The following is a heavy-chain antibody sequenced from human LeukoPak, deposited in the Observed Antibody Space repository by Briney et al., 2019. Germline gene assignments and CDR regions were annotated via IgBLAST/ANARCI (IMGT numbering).Heavy chain of an antibody. V-gene: IGHV3-30*03. CDR2: ISNDGTNK. D-gene: IGHD3-16*01. CDR3: ARAPYGDNGYTAEVADY. Sequence: GGSLRLSCAASGFTISSYGMHWVRQAPGKGLEWVAVISNDGTNKYYGDFVKGRFIISRDNSKNTLYLQMNSLRAEDTAVYYCARAPYGDNGYTAEVADYWGQGTLVTVSS. CDR1: GFTISSYG. J-gene: IGHJ4*02.